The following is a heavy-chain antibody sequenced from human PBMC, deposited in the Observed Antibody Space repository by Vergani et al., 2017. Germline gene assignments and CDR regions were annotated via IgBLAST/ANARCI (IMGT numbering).Heavy chain of an antibody. CDR2: IRYDGSSE. V-gene: IGHV3-30*02. CDR3: ANSVIAGNVGVAYFGMDV. D-gene: IGHD2/OR15-2a*01. CDR1: GFTLNTYG. Sequence: QVQILQSGGGVVQPGGSLRLSCTLSGFTLNTYGIHWVRQAPGKGLEWVSFIRYDGSSEYYGDSVKGRFTIPRDESQNTVNLQMNSLRTEDTAVYFCANSVIAGNVGVAYFGMDVWGRGTTVTVSS. J-gene: IGHJ6*02.